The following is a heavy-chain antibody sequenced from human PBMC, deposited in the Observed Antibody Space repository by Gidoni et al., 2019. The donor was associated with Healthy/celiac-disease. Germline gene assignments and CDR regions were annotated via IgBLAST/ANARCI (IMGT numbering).Heavy chain of an antibody. Sequence: QVQLQASGPGLVKPSETLSLTCTVSGGSISSYYWSWIRQPPGKGLEWIGYIYYSGSTNYNPSLKSRVTISVDTSKNQFSLKLSSVTAADTAVYYCARVWSSSSGNWFDPWGQGTLVTVSS. J-gene: IGHJ5*02. CDR1: GGSISSYY. CDR2: IYYSGST. D-gene: IGHD6-6*01. V-gene: IGHV4-59*01. CDR3: ARVWSSSSGNWFDP.